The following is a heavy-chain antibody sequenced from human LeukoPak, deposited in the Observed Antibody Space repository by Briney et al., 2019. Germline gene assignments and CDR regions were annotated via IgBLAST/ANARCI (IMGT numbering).Heavy chain of an antibody. V-gene: IGHV4-4*07. CDR2: IYDGGST. D-gene: IGHD5-24*01. CDR3: ARLEEMATISY. CDR1: GGSVNSYY. J-gene: IGHJ4*02. Sequence: SETLSLTCTVSGGSVNSYYLSWIRQPAGKTLEWIGRIYDGGSTNYNPSLKSRVTMSVDTSKNQISLKLKSVTAADTAVYYCARLEEMATISYWGQGTLVTVSS.